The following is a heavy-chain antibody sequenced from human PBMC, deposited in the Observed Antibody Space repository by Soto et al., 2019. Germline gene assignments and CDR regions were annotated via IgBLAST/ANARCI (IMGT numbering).Heavy chain of an antibody. J-gene: IGHJ4*02. D-gene: IGHD6-13*01. Sequence: ASVKVSCKGSGYSFITYGVSWVRQAPGQGLDWMGWISTYNGNTKYAERLQGRVTMTTDTSTSTAYMELRSLRSDDTAVYYCARAVMVQQLVHYWGQGTLVTVSS. CDR2: ISTYNGNT. CDR1: GYSFITYG. CDR3: ARAVMVQQLVHY. V-gene: IGHV1-18*01.